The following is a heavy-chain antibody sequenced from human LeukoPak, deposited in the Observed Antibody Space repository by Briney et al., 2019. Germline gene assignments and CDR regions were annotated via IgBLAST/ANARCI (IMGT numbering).Heavy chain of an antibody. CDR1: GFTFSDYY. V-gene: IGHV3-11*04. Sequence: GGSLRLSCAASGFTFSDYYMSWIRQAPGKGLEWVSYISSSGSTIYYADSVKGRFTISRDNAKNSLYLQMNSLRAEDTAVCYCARYYYDSSGYYYFDYWGQGTLVTVSS. CDR2: ISSSGSTI. D-gene: IGHD3-22*01. J-gene: IGHJ4*02. CDR3: ARYYYDSSGYYYFDY.